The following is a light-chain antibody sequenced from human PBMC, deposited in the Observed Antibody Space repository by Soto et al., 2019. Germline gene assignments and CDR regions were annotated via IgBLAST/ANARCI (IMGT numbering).Light chain of an antibody. J-gene: IGKJ1*01. CDR1: QSVSSN. CDR2: DAS. CDR3: QQYNDWPPWT. V-gene: IGKV3-15*01. Sequence: EIVMTQSPATLSVSPGERATLSCRASQSVSSNLAWYQQKPGQAPRLLIYDASTRPTGIPARFSGTGSGTEFTLTISSLQSEDFAVYYCQQYNDWPPWTFGQGTKVEIK.